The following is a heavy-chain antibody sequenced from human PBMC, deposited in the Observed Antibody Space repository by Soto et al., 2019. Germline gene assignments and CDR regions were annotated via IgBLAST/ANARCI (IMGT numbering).Heavy chain of an antibody. CDR3: ARKGAAASYAHYYMDV. V-gene: IGHV4-61*01. CDR2: IYYSGNT. CDR1: GDSVRSGSFY. D-gene: IGHD6-13*01. Sequence: SETLSLTCTVSGDSVRSGSFYWSWIRQPPEKGLEWIGYIYYSGNTNYNPSLESRVTISVDTSRNRFSLNLTSATAADTAVYYCARKGAAASYAHYYMDVWGRGTAVTVSS. J-gene: IGHJ6*03.